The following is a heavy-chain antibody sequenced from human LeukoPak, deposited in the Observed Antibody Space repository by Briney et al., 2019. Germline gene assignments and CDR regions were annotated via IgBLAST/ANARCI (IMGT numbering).Heavy chain of an antibody. CDR1: GFTFNNFW. Sequence: GGSLRLSCAASGFTFNNFWMTWVRRSPERGLEWVGNINRDGSAKYYLDSVRGRFAISRDNTKSSLYLQMNSLRAEDTAVYYCARAREYYFDYWGQGTLVTVS. CDR2: INRDGSAK. D-gene: IGHD5-24*01. CDR3: ARAREYYFDY. J-gene: IGHJ4*02. V-gene: IGHV3-7*01.